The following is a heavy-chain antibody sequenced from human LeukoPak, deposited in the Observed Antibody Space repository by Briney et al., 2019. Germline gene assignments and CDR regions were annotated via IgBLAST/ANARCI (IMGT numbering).Heavy chain of an antibody. V-gene: IGHV3-30*18. J-gene: IGHJ4*02. CDR2: TSFDGGNT. Sequence: PGGSLRLSCAASGFMFRAYGMHWVRQAPGKGLEWLAVTSFDGGNTYYAASVKGRFTISRDNSNNTPDLQMNSLRAEDTAVYYCAKDPGGGIGAAYLDYWGQGILVTVSS. CDR1: GFMFRAYG. CDR3: AKDPGGGIGAAYLDY. D-gene: IGHD6-13*01.